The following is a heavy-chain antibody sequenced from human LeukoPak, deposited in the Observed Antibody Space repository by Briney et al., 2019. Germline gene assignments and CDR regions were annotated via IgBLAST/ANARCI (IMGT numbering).Heavy chain of an antibody. Sequence: GSSVKVSCKASGGTFSSYSITWVRQAPGQGLEWMGRIIPLLDIVNYAQKFQGRVTIMADKSTSTAYLELRSLRSEDTAVYYCARDISVDYVAQCYYGMDVWGQGTTVTVSS. CDR2: IIPLLDIV. CDR3: ARDISVDYVAQCYYGMDV. D-gene: IGHD4-17*01. CDR1: GGTFSSYS. J-gene: IGHJ6*02. V-gene: IGHV1-69*04.